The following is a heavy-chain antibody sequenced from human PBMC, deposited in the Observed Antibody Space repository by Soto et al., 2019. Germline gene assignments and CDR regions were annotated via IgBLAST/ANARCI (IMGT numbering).Heavy chain of an antibody. CDR1: GFIFRSYA. J-gene: IGHJ4*02. CDR2: ISSDGDST. Sequence: GGSLRLSCSASGFIFRSYAMHWVRQAPGKGLEYVSAISSDGDSTYSADSVKDRFTISRDNSKNTLYLQMRSLKPEDTSLYYCVKGRYYGSGSYYNRLDYWGQGTLVTVSS. D-gene: IGHD3-10*01. V-gene: IGHV3-64D*06. CDR3: VKGRYYGSGSYYNRLDY.